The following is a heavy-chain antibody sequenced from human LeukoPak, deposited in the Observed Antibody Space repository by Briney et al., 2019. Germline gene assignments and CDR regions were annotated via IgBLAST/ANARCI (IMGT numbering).Heavy chain of an antibody. CDR1: GFTFSSYA. Sequence: GGSLRLFCAASGFTFSSYAMHWVRQAPGKGLEWVAVISYDGSNKYYADSVKGRFTISRDNSKNTLYLQMNSLRAEDTAVYYCARALYQPRDIVVVPAAISYWGQGTLVTVSS. D-gene: IGHD2-2*01. J-gene: IGHJ4*02. V-gene: IGHV3-30-3*01. CDR2: ISYDGSNK. CDR3: ARALYQPRDIVVVPAAISY.